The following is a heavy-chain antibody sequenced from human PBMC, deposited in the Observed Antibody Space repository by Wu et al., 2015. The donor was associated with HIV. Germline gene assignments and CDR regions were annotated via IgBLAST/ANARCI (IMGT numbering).Heavy chain of an antibody. D-gene: IGHD3-22*01. CDR2: IYDSRIT. Sequence: QVQLQESGPGLVKPSETLSLTCTVSGGSISTYYWSWIRQSPGKGLEWIAYIYDSRITKYNPSLKSRVIISVVDTSKNQFSLKLSAVTAADTAVYYCARGGSSGNGGYFDLWGRGTLVTVSS. CDR3: ARGGSSGNGGYFDL. V-gene: IGHV4-59*01. J-gene: IGHJ2*01. CDR1: GGSISTYY.